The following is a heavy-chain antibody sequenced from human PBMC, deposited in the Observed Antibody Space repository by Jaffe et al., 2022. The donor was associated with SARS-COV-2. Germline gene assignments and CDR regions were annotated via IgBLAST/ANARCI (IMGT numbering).Heavy chain of an antibody. V-gene: IGHV3-7*03. D-gene: IGHD3-9*01. CDR2: IKQDGSEK. CDR3: TRERYFDWLLQRDY. CDR1: GFTFSTYW. J-gene: IGHJ4*02. Sequence: EVYLVESGGGLVQPGGSLRVSCAASGFTFSTYWMSWVRQAPGKGLEWVANIKQDGSEKYYVDSVKGRFTISRDNAKNSLYLEMNSLRAEDTAMYYCTRERYFDWLLQRDYWGQGTLVTVSS.